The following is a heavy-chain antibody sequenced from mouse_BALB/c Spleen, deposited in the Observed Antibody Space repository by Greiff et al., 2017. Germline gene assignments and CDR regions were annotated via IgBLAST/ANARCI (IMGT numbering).Heavy chain of an antibody. CDR1: GYTFSSYW. CDR2: ILPGSGST. J-gene: IGHJ4*01. V-gene: IGHV1-9*01. D-gene: IGHD1-1*01. Sequence: VKLVESGAELMKPGASVKISCKATGYTFSSYWIEWVKQRPGHGLEWIGEILPGSGSTNYNEKFKGKATFTADTSSNTAYMQLSSLTSEDSAVYYCARSATVVGGAMDYWGQGTSVTVSS. CDR3: ARSATVVGGAMDY.